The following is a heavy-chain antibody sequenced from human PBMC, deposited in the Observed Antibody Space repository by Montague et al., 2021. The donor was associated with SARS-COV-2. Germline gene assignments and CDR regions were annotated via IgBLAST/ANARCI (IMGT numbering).Heavy chain of an antibody. J-gene: IGHJ5*02. CDR3: ARDAYYLGPGRENPGAFDP. V-gene: IGHV4-4*07. Sequence: SETLSLTCSVSGDSITPYGDSIGGYFWSWIRQPAGKGLEWIGRIYANGNFDYNPSLNSRASMSMDTSKQEFSMRLISVTAADTAVYYCARDAYYLGPGRENPGAFDPWAREFWSPSPQ. CDR1: GDSITPYGDSIGGYF. CDR2: IYANGNF. D-gene: IGHD2/OR15-2a*01.